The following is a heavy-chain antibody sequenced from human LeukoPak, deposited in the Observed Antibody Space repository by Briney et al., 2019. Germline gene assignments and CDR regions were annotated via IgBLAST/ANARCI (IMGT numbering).Heavy chain of an antibody. D-gene: IGHD2-15*01. CDR1: GFTVSSNY. J-gene: IGHJ4*02. V-gene: IGHV3-66*01. CDR3: ARALGYCSGGSCFESDY. CDR2: IYSGGST. Sequence: GGSLRLSCAASGFTVSSNYMSWVRQAPGKGLEWVSVIYSGGSTYYADSVKGRFTISRDNSKNTLYLQMNSLRAEDTAVYYCARALGYCSGGSCFESDYWGQGTLVTVSS.